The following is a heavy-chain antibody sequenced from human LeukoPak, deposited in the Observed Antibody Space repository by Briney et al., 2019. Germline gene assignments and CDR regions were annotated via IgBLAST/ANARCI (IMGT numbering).Heavy chain of an antibody. CDR1: GTSFGEFY. V-gene: IGHV4-34*01. CDR3: ARLQTYSGYEDFDH. Sequence: SETLSLTCAVYGTSFGEFYWSWVRQTPGKGLEWIGEVNESGSTNYNPSLKSRVTISVDTSKNQFSLRLRSVTAADTALYYCARLQTYSGYEDFDHWGQGTLVTVSS. CDR2: VNESGST. D-gene: IGHD5-12*01. J-gene: IGHJ4*02.